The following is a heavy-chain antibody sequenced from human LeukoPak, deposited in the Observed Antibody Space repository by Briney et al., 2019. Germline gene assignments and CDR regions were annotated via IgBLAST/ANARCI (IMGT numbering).Heavy chain of an antibody. CDR2: IIPIFGTA. V-gene: IGHV1-69*06. J-gene: IGHJ4*02. Sequence: ASVKVSCKASGGTFSSYAISWVRQAPGQGLEWMGGIIPIFGTANYAQKFQGRVTITADKSTSTAYMELSSLRSEDTAVYYCARYNSWFGELLPHYYFDYWGQGTLVTVSS. CDR1: GGTFSSYA. CDR3: ARYNSWFGELLPHYYFDY. D-gene: IGHD3-10*01.